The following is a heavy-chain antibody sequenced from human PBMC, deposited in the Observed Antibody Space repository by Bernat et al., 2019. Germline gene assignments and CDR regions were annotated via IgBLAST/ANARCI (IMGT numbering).Heavy chain of an antibody. CDR2: INAGNGNT. CDR1: GYTFTSYA. V-gene: IGHV1-3*01. Sequence: GYTFTSYAMHWVRQAPGQRLEWMGWINAGNGNTKYSQKFQGRVTITRDTSASTAYMELSSLRSEDTAVYYWAYGSGSNPTTLFDYWGKGTL. J-gene: IGHJ4*02. CDR3: AYGSGSNPTTLFDY. D-gene: IGHD3-10*01.